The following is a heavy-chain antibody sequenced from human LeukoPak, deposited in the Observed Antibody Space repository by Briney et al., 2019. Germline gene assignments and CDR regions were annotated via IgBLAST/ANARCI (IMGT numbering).Heavy chain of an antibody. CDR1: GFTFSSYA. V-gene: IGHV3-23*01. J-gene: IGHJ4*02. CDR3: ANLIPMIVVGGVY. CDR2: ISGSGGST. Sequence: PGGSLRLSCAASGFTFSSYAMSWVRQAPGKGLEWVSAISGSGGSTYYADSVKGRFTISRYNSKNTLYLQMNSLRAEATAVYYCANLIPMIVVGGVYWGQGTLVTVSS. D-gene: IGHD3-22*01.